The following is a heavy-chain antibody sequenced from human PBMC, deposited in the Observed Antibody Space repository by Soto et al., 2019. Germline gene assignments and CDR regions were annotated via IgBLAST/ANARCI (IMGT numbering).Heavy chain of an antibody. D-gene: IGHD3-10*01. CDR3: ASPLLWFGASPGRYYYYGMDV. J-gene: IGHJ6*02. Sequence: GESLKISCKGSEYSFTNYWVGWVRQMPGKGLEWMGIIYPGDSDTRYSPSFQGQVTISADKSISTAYLQWSSLKASDTAMYYCASPLLWFGASPGRYYYYGMDVWGQGTTVTVSS. CDR1: EYSFTNYW. CDR2: IYPGDSDT. V-gene: IGHV5-51*01.